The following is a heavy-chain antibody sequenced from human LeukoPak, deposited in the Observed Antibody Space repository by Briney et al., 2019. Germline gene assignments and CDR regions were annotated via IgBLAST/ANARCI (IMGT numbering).Heavy chain of an antibody. J-gene: IGHJ4*02. CDR1: GFTFSSYA. CDR2: ISASGGST. Sequence: GGSLRLSCAASGFTFSSYAMSWVRQAPGKGLEWLSGISASGGSTYYADSVKGRFTISRDNSKNTLYPQMNSLRAEDTAVYYCAKDREYYDSSGYFFDYWGQGTLVTVSS. D-gene: IGHD3-22*01. V-gene: IGHV3-23*01. CDR3: AKDREYYDSSGYFFDY.